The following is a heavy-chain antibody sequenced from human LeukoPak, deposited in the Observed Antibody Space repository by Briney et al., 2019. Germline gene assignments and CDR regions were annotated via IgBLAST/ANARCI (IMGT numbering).Heavy chain of an antibody. Sequence: ASVTVSCKASGYTFTDYYVHWVRQAPGQGLQWMGWINPKSGGTNYAQKLQDRVTMTRDTSISTAYLELSWLRSDDTAVYNCARSYYYDSSAYYEDRYFDYWGQGTLVTVSS. D-gene: IGHD3-22*01. V-gene: IGHV1-2*02. CDR3: ARSYYYDSSAYYEDRYFDY. CDR2: INPKSGGT. J-gene: IGHJ4*02. CDR1: GYTFTDYY.